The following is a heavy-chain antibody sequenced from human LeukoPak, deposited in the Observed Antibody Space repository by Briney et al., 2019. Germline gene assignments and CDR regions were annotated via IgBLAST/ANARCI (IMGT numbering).Heavy chain of an antibody. V-gene: IGHV3-20*04. CDR1: GFTFSSYS. CDR3: ARDAYSSGWKYYFDY. CDR2: INWNGGST. D-gene: IGHD6-19*01. J-gene: IGHJ4*02. Sequence: GGSLRLSCAASGFTFSSYSMNWVRQAPGKGLEWVSGINWNGGSTGYADSVKGRFTISRDNAKNSLYLQMNSLRAEDTALYYCARDAYSSGWKYYFDYWGQGTLVTVSS.